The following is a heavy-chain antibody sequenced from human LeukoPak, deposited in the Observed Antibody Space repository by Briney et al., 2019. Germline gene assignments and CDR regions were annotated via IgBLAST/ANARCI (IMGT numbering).Heavy chain of an antibody. CDR3: ARQTGSGLFILP. J-gene: IGHJ4*02. Sequence: SETLSLTCTVSGDSISTSYYWGWIRQPPGKGLEWIANIYYSGSTYYHPSLKSRITISVDTSNNQFSLRLRSVTAADTAVYYCARQTGSGLFILPGGQGTLVTVSS. CDR2: IYYSGST. D-gene: IGHD3/OR15-3a*01. CDR1: GDSISTSYY. V-gene: IGHV4-39*01.